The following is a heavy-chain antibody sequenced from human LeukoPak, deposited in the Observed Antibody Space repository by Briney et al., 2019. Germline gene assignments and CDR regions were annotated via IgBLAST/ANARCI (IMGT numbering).Heavy chain of an antibody. CDR1: GFTVSNSY. Sequence: PGGSLRLSCVASGFTVSNSYITWVRQAPGKGLEWVSIINSDGSTCYTDSVKGRITISRDNSKNTVFLQMNSLRAEDTAVYYCARDLNCWGQGTLVTVSS. V-gene: IGHV3-53*01. J-gene: IGHJ4*02. CDR3: ARDLNC. CDR2: INSDGST.